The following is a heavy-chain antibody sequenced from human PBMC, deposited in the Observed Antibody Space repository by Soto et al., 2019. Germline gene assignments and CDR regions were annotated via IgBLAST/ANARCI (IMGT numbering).Heavy chain of an antibody. CDR2: IYWDDDK. CDR1: GFSLSTSEVG. V-gene: IGHV2-5*02. D-gene: IGHD2-2*01. CDR3: ANPSLYCSSTTCYFDS. Sequence: QITLKESGPPLVKPTQTLTLTCTFSGFSLSTSEVGVGWIRQPPGKALEWLALIYWDDDKRYSPSLKSRLTTTKDTSKNQVVLTMTHMYPVDTATYSCANPSLYCSSTTCYFDSWGQGTLVTVSS. J-gene: IGHJ4*02.